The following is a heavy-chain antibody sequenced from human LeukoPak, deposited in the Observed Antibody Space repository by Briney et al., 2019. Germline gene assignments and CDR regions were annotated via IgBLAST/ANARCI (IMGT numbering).Heavy chain of an antibody. J-gene: IGHJ4*02. D-gene: IGHD6-13*01. Sequence: GGSLRLSCAASGFTFSSYAMHWVRQAPGKGLEWVAVISYDGSNKYYADSVKGRFTISRDNSKNTLYLQMNSLRAEDTAVYYCAKLRQQLRVDDYWGQGTLVTVSS. V-gene: IGHV3-30-3*02. CDR2: ISYDGSNK. CDR3: AKLRQQLRVDDY. CDR1: GFTFSSYA.